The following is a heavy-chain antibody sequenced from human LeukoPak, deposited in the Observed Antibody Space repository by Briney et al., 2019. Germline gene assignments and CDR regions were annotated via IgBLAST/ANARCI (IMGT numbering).Heavy chain of an antibody. Sequence: SETLSLTCTVSGGSISSSSYYWGWIRQPPGKGLEWIGSIYYSGSTYYNPSLKSRVTISVDTSKNQFSLKLSSVTAADTAVYYCARVEMATITGFDYWGQGTLVTVSS. CDR3: ARVEMATITGFDY. CDR1: GGSISSSSYY. D-gene: IGHD5-24*01. V-gene: IGHV4-39*07. J-gene: IGHJ4*02. CDR2: IYYSGST.